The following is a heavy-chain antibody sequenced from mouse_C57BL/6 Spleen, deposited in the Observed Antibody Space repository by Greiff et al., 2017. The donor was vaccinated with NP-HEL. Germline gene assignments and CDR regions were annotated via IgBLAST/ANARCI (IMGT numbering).Heavy chain of an antibody. V-gene: IGHV1-55*01. CDR3: ARSYDYDVDYFDY. J-gene: IGHJ2*01. D-gene: IGHD2-4*01. CDR2: LYPGSGST. CDR1: GYTFTSYW. Sequence: QVHVKQPGAELVKPGASVKMSCKASGYTFTSYWITWVKQRPGQGLEWIGDLYPGSGSTTYNEKFQSQATLTVDTSSSTAYMQLSNLTSEDSAVYYCARSYDYDVDYFDYWGQGTTLTVSS.